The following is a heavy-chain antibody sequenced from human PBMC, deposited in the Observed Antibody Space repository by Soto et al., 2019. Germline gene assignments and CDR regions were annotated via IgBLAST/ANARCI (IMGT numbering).Heavy chain of an antibody. V-gene: IGHV3-21*01. J-gene: IGHJ4*02. CDR1: GFTFSSYS. D-gene: IGHD6-13*01. CDR3: ATGIAAAGDY. CDR2: ISSSSSYI. Sequence: GGSLRLSCAASGFTFSSYSMNWVRQAPGKGLEWVSSISSSSSYIYYADSVKGRFTISRDNAKNSLYLQMNSLRAEDTAVYYCATGIAAAGDYWGQGTLVTVSS.